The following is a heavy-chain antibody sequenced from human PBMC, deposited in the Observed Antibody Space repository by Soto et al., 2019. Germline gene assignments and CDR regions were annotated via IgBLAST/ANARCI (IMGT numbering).Heavy chain of an antibody. Sequence: QVQLVHSGAEVKKPGSSVKVSCKASGGTFSSYAISWVRQAPGQGLEWMGGIIPIFGTANYAQKFKGRVTITADEATSTAYMELSSLRSEDTAVYYCARGDRGSSEYYYYYGMDVWGQGTTVTVSS. CDR3: ARGDRGSSEYYYYYGMDV. CDR2: IIPIFGTA. CDR1: GGTFSSYA. V-gene: IGHV1-69*01. D-gene: IGHD6-13*01. J-gene: IGHJ6*02.